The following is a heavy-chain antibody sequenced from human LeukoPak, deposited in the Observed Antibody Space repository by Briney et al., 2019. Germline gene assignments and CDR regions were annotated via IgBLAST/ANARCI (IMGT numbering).Heavy chain of an antibody. D-gene: IGHD3-10*01. CDR3: AKDKVGRSYYGSSYFQH. J-gene: IGHJ1*01. Sequence: GGSPRLSCAASGFTFSSYAMSWVRQAPGKGLEWVSAISGSGGSTYYADSVKGRFTISRDNSKNTLYLQMNSLRAEDTAVYYCAKDKVGRSYYGSSYFQHWGQGTLVTVSS. CDR2: ISGSGGST. CDR1: GFTFSSYA. V-gene: IGHV3-23*01.